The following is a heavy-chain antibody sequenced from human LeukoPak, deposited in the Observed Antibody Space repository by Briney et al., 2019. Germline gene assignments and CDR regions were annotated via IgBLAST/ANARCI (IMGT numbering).Heavy chain of an antibody. Sequence: GGSLRLSCAASGYTFSSYEMNCVRHAPGEGLEWVSYISSSGSTIYYADSVKGRFTISRDKSKNTLYLQMNSLRAEDRVVYYCARETGGTHDYGGQGTMVTVS. V-gene: IGHV3-48*03. D-gene: IGHD1-26*01. J-gene: IGHJ4*02. CDR2: ISSSGSTI. CDR1: GYTFSSYE. CDR3: ARETGGTHDY.